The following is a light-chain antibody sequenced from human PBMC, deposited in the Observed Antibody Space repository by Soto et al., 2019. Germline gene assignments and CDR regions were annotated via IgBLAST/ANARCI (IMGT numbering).Light chain of an antibody. Sequence: EIVMTHSPATLSVSPVQIATLSFTSSHYVYVNVAWFQPRPGQAPRLLIYRASTRATGTPARFSGSGSGTEITLTITSLQSEDFALYYCQQYHNLWTFGQGTRLEIK. CDR1: HYVYVN. J-gene: IGKJ5*01. V-gene: IGKV3-15*01. CDR2: RAS. CDR3: QQYHNLWT.